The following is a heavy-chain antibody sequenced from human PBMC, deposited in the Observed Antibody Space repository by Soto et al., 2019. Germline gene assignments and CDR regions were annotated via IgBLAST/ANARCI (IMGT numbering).Heavy chain of an antibody. CDR1: GGSFSGYY. CDR3: ARGVATIGP. V-gene: IGHV4-34*01. CDR2: INYSGST. Sequence: SETLSLTCAVYGGSFSGYYWSWIRQPPGKGLEWIGYINYSGSTNYNPSLKSRVTISVDTPKNQFSLKLTSVTAADTAVYYCARGVATIGPWGQGTLVTVSS. D-gene: IGHD5-12*01. J-gene: IGHJ5*02.